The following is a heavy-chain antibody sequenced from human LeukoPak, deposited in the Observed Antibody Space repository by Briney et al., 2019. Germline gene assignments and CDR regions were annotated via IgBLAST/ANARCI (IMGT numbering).Heavy chain of an antibody. J-gene: IGHJ4*02. CDR2: INDNGDGT. V-gene: IGHV3-23*01. CDR1: GFTFSSYA. Sequence: GGSLRLSCAASGFTFSSYAMSWVRQAPGKGLKWVSTINDNGDGTYYADSVKGRFTISRDNSYNTVSLQMNSLRDEDTGVYYCAKDLLGQWPTVFDYWGQGTLVTVSS. CDR3: AKDLLGQWPTVFDY. D-gene: IGHD6-19*01.